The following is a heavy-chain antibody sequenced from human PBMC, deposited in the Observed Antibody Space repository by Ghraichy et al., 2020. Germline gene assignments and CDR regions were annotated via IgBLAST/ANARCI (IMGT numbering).Heavy chain of an antibody. CDR2: IIPILGIA. CDR3: ARDWASIAAQFDY. Sequence: SVKVSCKASGGTFSSYAISWVRQAPGQGLEWMGRIIPILGIANYAQKFQGRVTITADKSTSTAYMELSSLRSEDTAVYYCARDWASIAAQFDYWGQGTLVTVSS. D-gene: IGHD6-6*01. CDR1: GGTFSSYA. V-gene: IGHV1-69*04. J-gene: IGHJ4*02.